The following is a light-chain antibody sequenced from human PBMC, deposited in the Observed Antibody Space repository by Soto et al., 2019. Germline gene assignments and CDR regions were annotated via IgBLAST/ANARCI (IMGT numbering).Light chain of an antibody. CDR2: GNS. V-gene: IGLV1-40*01. CDR3: QSYDSSLSGPVV. Sequence: QLVLTLPPSVSGAPGQRVTISCTGSSSNIGAGYDVHWYQQLPGTAPKLLIYGNSNRPSGVPDRFSGSKSGTSASLAITGLQAEDEADYYCQSYDSSLSGPVVFGGGTKVTVL. J-gene: IGLJ2*01. CDR1: SSNIGAGYD.